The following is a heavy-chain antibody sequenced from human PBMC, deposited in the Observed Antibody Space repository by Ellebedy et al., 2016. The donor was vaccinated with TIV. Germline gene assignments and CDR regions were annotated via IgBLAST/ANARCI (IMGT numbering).Heavy chain of an antibody. CDR1: GYTFTGYY. D-gene: IGHD3-10*01. V-gene: IGHV1-2*02. J-gene: IGHJ5*02. CDR2: INPNSGGT. Sequence: ASVKVSCXASGYTFTGYYMHWVRQAPGQGLEWMGWINPNSGGTNYAQKFQGRVTMTRDTSISTAYMELSRLRSDDTAVYYCARERDGSGSYGWFDPWGQGTLVTVSS. CDR3: ARERDGSGSYGWFDP.